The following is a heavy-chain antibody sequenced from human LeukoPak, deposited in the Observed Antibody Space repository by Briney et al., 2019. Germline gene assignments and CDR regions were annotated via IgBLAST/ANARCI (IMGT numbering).Heavy chain of an antibody. Sequence: SETLSLTCAVYGGSFSGYYWSWIRQPPGKGLEWIGEINHSGSTNYNPSLKSRVTISVATSKNQFSLKLSSVTAADTAVYYCARASSTVVTPRYNWFDPWGQGTLVTVSS. J-gene: IGHJ5*02. D-gene: IGHD4-23*01. CDR2: INHSGST. CDR1: GGSFSGYY. V-gene: IGHV4-34*01. CDR3: ARASSTVVTPRYNWFDP.